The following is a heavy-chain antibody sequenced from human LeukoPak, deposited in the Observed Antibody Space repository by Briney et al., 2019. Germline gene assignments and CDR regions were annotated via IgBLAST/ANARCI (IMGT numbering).Heavy chain of an antibody. V-gene: IGHV3-23*01. J-gene: IGHJ4*02. CDR3: ARVKIADVAGPFDY. CDR1: GFTFGSYA. D-gene: IGHD6-19*01. Sequence: PGGSLRLSCAASGFTFGSYAMSWVRQAPGKGLEWVSAISGSGGSTYYADSVKGRFTISRDNAKNSLYLQMNSLRAEDTAVYYCARVKIADVAGPFDYWGQGTLVTVSS. CDR2: ISGSGGST.